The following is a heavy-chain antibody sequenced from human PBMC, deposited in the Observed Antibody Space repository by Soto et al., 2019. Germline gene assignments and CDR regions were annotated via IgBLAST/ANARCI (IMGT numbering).Heavy chain of an antibody. J-gene: IGHJ4*02. V-gene: IGHV3-23*01. D-gene: IGHD3-22*01. Sequence: GGSLRLSCAASGFTFSSYAMSWVRQAPGKGLEWVSVISGSGGSTYYADSVKGRFTISRDNSKNTLYLQMNSLRAEDTAVYYCAKFPPKLEWWYPTYYYDSSGYYDYWGQGTLVTVSS. CDR1: GFTFSSYA. CDR2: ISGSGGST. CDR3: AKFPPKLEWWYPTYYYDSSGYYDY.